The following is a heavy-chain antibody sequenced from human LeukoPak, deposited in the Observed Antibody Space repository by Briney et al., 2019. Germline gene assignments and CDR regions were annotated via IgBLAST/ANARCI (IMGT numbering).Heavy chain of an antibody. CDR3: ARWVSI. CDR2: ISNDGSTT. Sequence: GGSLRLSCAASGFTFSSYWMHWVRQAPGKGLVWVSRISNDGSTTNYADSVKGRFTISRDNAKNTLYLQMNSLRAEDTAVYYCARWVSIWGQGTMVTVSS. D-gene: IGHD1-26*01. J-gene: IGHJ3*02. CDR1: GFTFSSYW. V-gene: IGHV3-74*01.